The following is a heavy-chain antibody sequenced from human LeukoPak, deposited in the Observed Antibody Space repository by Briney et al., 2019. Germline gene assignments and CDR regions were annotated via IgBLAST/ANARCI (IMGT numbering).Heavy chain of an antibody. CDR1: GFTFSRNG. CDR3: TTNYYGSGSQGVDY. CDR2: IKSKTDGGTT. J-gene: IGHJ4*02. V-gene: IGHV3-15*01. D-gene: IGHD3-10*01. Sequence: GGSLRLSCAASGFTFSRNGMAWVRQAPGKGLEWVGRIKSKTDGGTTDYAAPVKGRFTISRDDSKNTLYLQMNSLKTEDTAVYYCTTNYYGSGSQGVDYWGQGTLVTVSS.